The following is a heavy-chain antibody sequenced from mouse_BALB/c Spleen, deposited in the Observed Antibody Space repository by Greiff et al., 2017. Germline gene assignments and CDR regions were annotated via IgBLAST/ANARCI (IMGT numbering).Heavy chain of an antibody. J-gene: IGHJ4*01. CDR2: ISYSGST. Sequence: EVKLMESGPGLVKPSQSLSLTCTVTGYSITSDYAWNWIRQFPGNKLEWMGYISYSGSTSYNPSLKSRISITRDTSKNQFFLQLNSVTTEDTATYYCARYYDYWGQGTSVTVSS. V-gene: IGHV3-2*02. CDR1: GYSITSDYA. D-gene: IGHD1-1*01. CDR3: ARYYDY.